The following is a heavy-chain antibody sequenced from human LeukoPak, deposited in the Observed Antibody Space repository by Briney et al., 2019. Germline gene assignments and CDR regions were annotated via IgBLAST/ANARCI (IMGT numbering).Heavy chain of an antibody. Sequence: GGSLRLSCAASGFTFSSYWMSWVRQAPGKGLEWVASIKQDGSEKYYVDSVKGRFTISRDNAKNSLYLQMNSLRAEDTAVYYCARWGSAYYYYYYYGMDVWGQGTTVTVSS. CDR2: IKQDGSEK. CDR3: ARWGSAYYYYYYYGMDV. D-gene: IGHD3-16*01. CDR1: GFTFSSYW. V-gene: IGHV3-7*01. J-gene: IGHJ6*02.